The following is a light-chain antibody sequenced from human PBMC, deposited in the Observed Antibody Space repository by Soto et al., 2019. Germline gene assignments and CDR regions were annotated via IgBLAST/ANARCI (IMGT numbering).Light chain of an antibody. CDR3: QQYNSYSWT. CDR1: QSISSW. Sequence: DIQMTQSPSTLSASVGDRVTITCWASQSISSWLAWYQQKPRKAPKLLIYDASSLESGVPSRFSGSGSGTEFTLTISSLQPDDFATYYCQQYNSYSWTFGQGTKV. J-gene: IGKJ1*01. CDR2: DAS. V-gene: IGKV1-5*01.